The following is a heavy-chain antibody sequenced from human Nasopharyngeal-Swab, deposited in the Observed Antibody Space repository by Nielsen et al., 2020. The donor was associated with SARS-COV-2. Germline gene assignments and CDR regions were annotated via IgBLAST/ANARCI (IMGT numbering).Heavy chain of an antibody. CDR3: ARHPTIFGVVHTPYYVYIDV. Sequence: GASLKISCRGSGYSFSSYWITWVRQMPGKGLEWIGRIDPSDSFTTYNPSFQGHVTISADKSISTAYLQWGSLQASDTAVYYCARHPTIFGVVHTPYYVYIDVWGKGTTVTVSS. CDR1: GYSFSSYW. CDR2: IDPSDSFT. D-gene: IGHD3-3*01. J-gene: IGHJ6*03. V-gene: IGHV5-10-1*01.